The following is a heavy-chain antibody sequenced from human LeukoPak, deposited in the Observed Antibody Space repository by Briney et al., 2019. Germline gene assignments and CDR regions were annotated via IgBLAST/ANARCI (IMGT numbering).Heavy chain of an antibody. CDR3: ARGRDYDILTGFSNYFDY. V-gene: IGHV4-59*12. J-gene: IGHJ4*02. D-gene: IGHD3-9*01. Sequence: SETLSLTCTVSGGSISSYYWSWIRQPPGKGLEWIGYIYYSGSTNYNPSLKSRVTISVDTSKNQFSLKLTSVTAADTAVYYCARGRDYDILTGFSNYFDYWGQGTLVTVSS. CDR2: IYYSGST. CDR1: GGSISSYY.